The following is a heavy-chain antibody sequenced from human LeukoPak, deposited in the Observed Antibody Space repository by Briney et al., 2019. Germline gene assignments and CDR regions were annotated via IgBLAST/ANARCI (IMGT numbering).Heavy chain of an antibody. CDR1: GYSFTSSW. Sequence: GESLKISCKGSGYSFTSSWIAWVRQMPGKGLEWMGIIYPGDFDTRYSPSFQGQVTISADKSISTAYLQWSSLKASDTAMYYCARLPSRGCYWFDPWGQGTLVTVSS. CDR2: IYPGDFDT. D-gene: IGHD3-22*01. J-gene: IGHJ5*02. V-gene: IGHV5-51*01. CDR3: ARLPSRGCYWFDP.